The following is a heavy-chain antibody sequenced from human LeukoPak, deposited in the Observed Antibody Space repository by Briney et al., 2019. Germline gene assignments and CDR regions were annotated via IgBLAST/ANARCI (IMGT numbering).Heavy chain of an antibody. CDR3: ARNIVVVPEVDYYYYYMDV. CDR1: GGTFSRYA. CDR2: IIPIFGTA. V-gene: IGHV1-69*13. Sequence: SVKVSCKASGGTFSRYAISWVRQAPGQGLEWMGGIIPIFGTANFAQKFQGRVTITADESTSTAYMELSRLRSEDTAVYYCARNIVVVPEVDYYYYYMDVWGKGTTVTVSS. D-gene: IGHD2-2*01. J-gene: IGHJ6*03.